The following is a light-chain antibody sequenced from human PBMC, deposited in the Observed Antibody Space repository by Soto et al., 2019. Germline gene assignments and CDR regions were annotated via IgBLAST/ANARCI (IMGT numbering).Light chain of an antibody. CDR1: QSVTNN. V-gene: IGKV3D-15*01. J-gene: IGKJ5*01. CDR2: VAS. Sequence: EIVMTQSRATLSVSPGERVTLSCRASQSVTNNLAWYQQKPGQAPRLLIYVASNRAPGIPARFSGSGPGTGLAGAVSSLQSEDFALYYCQQYDNWQIPVARGTRLEIK. CDR3: QQYDNWQIP.